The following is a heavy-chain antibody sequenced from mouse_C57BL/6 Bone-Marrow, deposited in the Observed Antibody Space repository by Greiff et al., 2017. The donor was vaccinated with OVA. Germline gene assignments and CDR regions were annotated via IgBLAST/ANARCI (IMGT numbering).Heavy chain of an antibody. D-gene: IGHD2-4*01. CDR3: ARTPLYYDYAGY. CDR1: GYTFTSYW. J-gene: IGHJ2*01. Sequence: QVQLKESGAELAKPGASVKLSCKASGYTFTSYWMHWVKQRPGQGLEWIGYINPSSGDTTYNQKFKDKATLTADKSSSTAYMQLSSLTYEDSAVYYCARTPLYYDYAGYWGQGTTLTVSS. V-gene: IGHV1-7*01. CDR2: INPSSGDT.